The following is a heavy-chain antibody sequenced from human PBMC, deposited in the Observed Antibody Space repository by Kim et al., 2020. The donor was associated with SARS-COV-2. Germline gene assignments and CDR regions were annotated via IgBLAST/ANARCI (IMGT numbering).Heavy chain of an antibody. J-gene: IGHJ6*02. CDR1: GFTFSGSS. CDR3: TVAGTFIGYYGMDV. D-gene: IGHD6-19*01. CDR2: IRSKANSYAT. V-gene: IGHV3-73*01. Sequence: GGSLRLSCAASGFTFSGSSMHWVRQASGKGLEWVGRIRSKANSYATTYAASVKGRFTISRDDSKNTAYLQMNSLKTEDTAVYYCTVAGTFIGYYGMDVWGQGTTVTVSS.